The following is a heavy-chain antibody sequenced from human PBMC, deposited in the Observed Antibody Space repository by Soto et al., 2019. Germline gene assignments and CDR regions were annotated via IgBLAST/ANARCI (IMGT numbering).Heavy chain of an antibody. V-gene: IGHV3-9*01. J-gene: IGHJ5*02. D-gene: IGHD2-2*03. CDR1: GFTFDDYA. CDR2: ISWNSGSI. Sequence: TGGSLRLSCAASGFTFDDYAMHWVRQAPGKGLEWVSGISWNSGSIDYADSVKGRFTISRDNAKNSLYLQMNSLRAEDTALYYCAKLDSVGNWFAPWAQGTLVPVSS. CDR3: AKLDSVGNWFAP.